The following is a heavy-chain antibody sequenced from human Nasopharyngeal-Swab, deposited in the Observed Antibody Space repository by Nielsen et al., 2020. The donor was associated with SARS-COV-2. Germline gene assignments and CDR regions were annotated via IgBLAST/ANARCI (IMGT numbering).Heavy chain of an antibody. V-gene: IGHV4-34*01. CDR3: ARGRNARTTVDY. CDR2: INHSGST. Sequence: SETLSLTCAVYGGPFSGYQWSWIRQPPGKGLEWIGEINHSGSTNYNPSLKSRVNISVDTSKNQFSLKLTSVTAADTAVYYCARGRNARTTVDYWGQGTLVTVSS. J-gene: IGHJ4*02. D-gene: IGHD1-1*01. CDR1: GGPFSGYQ.